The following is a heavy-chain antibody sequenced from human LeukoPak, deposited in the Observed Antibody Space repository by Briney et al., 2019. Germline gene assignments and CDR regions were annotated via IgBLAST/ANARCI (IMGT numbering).Heavy chain of an antibody. Sequence: GASVKLSCKVSGGTFSSYAISRGRQAPGQGLEWMGGIVPFFGAAKYTQKFPGRVTITTHESTSTAYIELSSLISEDTAVYYCARAVLRVSKTYCYYLDVWGKGTTVTVSS. CDR2: IVPFFGAA. J-gene: IGHJ6*03. V-gene: IGHV1-69*05. CDR1: GGTFSSYA. CDR3: ARAVLRVSKTYCYYLDV. D-gene: IGHD3-3*01.